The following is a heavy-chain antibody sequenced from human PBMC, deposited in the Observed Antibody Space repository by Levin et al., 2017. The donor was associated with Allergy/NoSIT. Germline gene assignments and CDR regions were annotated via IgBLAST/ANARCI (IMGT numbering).Heavy chain of an antibody. CDR2: ISSDGNNK. CDR1: GFTFSNYA. D-gene: IGHD3-22*01. J-gene: IGHJ4*02. Sequence: GESLKISCAASGFTFSNYAMHWVRQAPSKGLEWVAAISSDGNNKYYVDSMKGRFTISRDNSKSTLYLEMNSLRTEDAAVYYCARDVHFDGSGSRLDYWGQGSLVTVSS. V-gene: IGHV3-30-3*01. CDR3: ARDVHFDGSGSRLDY.